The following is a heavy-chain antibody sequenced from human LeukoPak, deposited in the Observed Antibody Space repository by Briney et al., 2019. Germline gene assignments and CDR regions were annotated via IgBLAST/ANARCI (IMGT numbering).Heavy chain of an antibody. Sequence: GGSLRLSCAASGFTFSTYWMNWVRQAPGKGLVWVSRVNNDGSSTSYADSVKGRFTISRDNSKNTLYLQMNSLRAEDTAVYYCAKDLSQFSYWGQGTLVTVSS. V-gene: IGHV3-74*01. CDR3: AKDLSQFSY. CDR2: VNNDGSST. CDR1: GFTFSTYW. D-gene: IGHD3-9*01. J-gene: IGHJ4*02.